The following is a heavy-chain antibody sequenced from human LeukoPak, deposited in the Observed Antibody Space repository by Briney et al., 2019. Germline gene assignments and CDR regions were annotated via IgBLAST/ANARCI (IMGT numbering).Heavy chain of an antibody. J-gene: IGHJ4*02. Sequence: GGSLRLSCIGSGFNFGDFAMSWVRQVPGRSPEFVSSISDTGKVVFYRDSVRGRATVSRDNSRSTLYLQLSDVRGDDRAVYYCDNGEWWGPGTQVVVSS. CDR2: ISDTGKVV. V-gene: IGHV3-23*01. CDR3: DNGEW. D-gene: IGHD3-3*01. CDR1: GFNFGDFA.